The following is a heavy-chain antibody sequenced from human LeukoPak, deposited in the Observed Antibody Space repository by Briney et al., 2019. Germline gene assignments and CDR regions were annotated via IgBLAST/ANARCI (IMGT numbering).Heavy chain of an antibody. CDR3: ARDRDGGFAFDI. Sequence: GGSLRLSCAASGFSSSNYVIHWVRQAPGKGQEDVSPIMPNGKTRGYANSMKGRFTISRDNSKNTLYLQMGSLRAEDMAIYYCARDRDGGFAFDIWGQGTLVTVSS. V-gene: IGHV3-64*01. CDR1: GFSSSNYV. CDR2: IMPNGKTR. D-gene: IGHD2-15*01. J-gene: IGHJ3*02.